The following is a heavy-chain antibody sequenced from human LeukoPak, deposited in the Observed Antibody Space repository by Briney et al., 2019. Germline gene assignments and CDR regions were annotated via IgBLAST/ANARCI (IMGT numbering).Heavy chain of an antibody. CDR1: GYSFTSYW. D-gene: IGHD2-2*01. V-gene: IGHV5-51*01. CDR3: ARHEVVPARRITGAGTEEFDY. Sequence: KHGESLKISCKGSGYSFTSYWIGWVRQMPGKGLEWMGIIYPGDSDTRYSPSFQGQVTISADKSISTAYLQWSSLKASDTAMYYCARHEVVPARRITGAGTEEFDYWGQGTLVTVSS. J-gene: IGHJ4*02. CDR2: IYPGDSDT.